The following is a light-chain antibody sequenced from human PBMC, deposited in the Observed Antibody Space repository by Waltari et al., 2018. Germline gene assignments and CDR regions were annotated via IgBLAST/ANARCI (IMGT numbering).Light chain of an antibody. J-gene: IGKJ2*01. CDR3: QQYSSFST. CDR1: QSVGTW. CDR2: MAS. Sequence: DIQMTQSPSTLSASVGDRVTISCRASQSVGTWLAWYQQKPGKAPKLLIYMASSLESGVPSRFSGSGSGTDFTLTISRLQPDDFATYSCQQYSSFSTFGQGTKVDI. V-gene: IGKV1-5*03.